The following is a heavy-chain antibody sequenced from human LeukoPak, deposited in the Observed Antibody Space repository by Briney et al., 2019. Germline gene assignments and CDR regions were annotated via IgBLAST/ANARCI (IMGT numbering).Heavy chain of an antibody. Sequence: PGGSLRLSCAASGFTVSSNYMSWVRQAPGKGLEWVSVIYSGGSTYYADSVKGRFTTSRDNSKNTLYLQMNSLRAEDTAVYYCARSDGGSSEGIDDAFDIWGQGTMVTVSS. J-gene: IGHJ3*02. CDR3: ARSDGGSSEGIDDAFDI. CDR1: GFTVSSNY. D-gene: IGHD1-26*01. CDR2: IYSGGST. V-gene: IGHV3-66*01.